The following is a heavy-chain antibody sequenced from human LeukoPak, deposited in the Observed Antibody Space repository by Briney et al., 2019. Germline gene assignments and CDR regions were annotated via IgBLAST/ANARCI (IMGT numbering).Heavy chain of an antibody. CDR1: GFTFHNYA. V-gene: IGHV3-43*02. CDR2: IKGNGDTT. Sequence: GGSLRLSCAASGFTFHNYAMHWVRQAPGKGLEWDSLIKGNGDTTYNADSVKGRFTISRDNSKNSLYLQINSLRTEDTALYYCAKDIGSGWSFDYWGQGTLVTVSS. CDR3: AKDIGSGWSFDY. D-gene: IGHD6-19*01. J-gene: IGHJ4*02.